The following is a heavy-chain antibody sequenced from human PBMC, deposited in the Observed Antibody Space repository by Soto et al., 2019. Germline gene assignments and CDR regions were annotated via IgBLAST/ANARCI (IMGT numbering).Heavy chain of an antibody. Sequence: ETLSLTCTVSGGSISSYYWSWIRQPPGKGLEWIGYIYYSGSTNYNPSLKSRVTISVDTSKNQFSLKLSSVTAADTAVYYCARGVGGVTADAFDIWGQGTMVTVSS. CDR1: GGSISSYY. J-gene: IGHJ3*02. CDR3: ARGVGGVTADAFDI. D-gene: IGHD2-21*02. V-gene: IGHV4-59*01. CDR2: IYYSGST.